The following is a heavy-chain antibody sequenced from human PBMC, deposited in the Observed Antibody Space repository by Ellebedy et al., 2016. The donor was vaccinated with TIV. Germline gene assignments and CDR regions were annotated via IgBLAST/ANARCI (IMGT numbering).Heavy chain of an antibody. CDR1: GFTFSSYS. CDR3: ARNPAGPRGYSGYDSLVYYYYGMDV. D-gene: IGHD5-12*01. J-gene: IGHJ6*02. V-gene: IGHV3-21*01. Sequence: GGSLRLSXAASGFTFSSYSMNWVRQAPGKGLEWVSSISSSSSYIYYADSVKGRFTISRDNAKNSLYLQMNSLRAEDTAVYYCARNPAGPRGYSGYDSLVYYYYGMDVWGQGTTVTVSS. CDR2: ISSSSSYI.